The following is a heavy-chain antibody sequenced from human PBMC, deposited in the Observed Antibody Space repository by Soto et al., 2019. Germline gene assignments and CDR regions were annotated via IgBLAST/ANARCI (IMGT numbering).Heavy chain of an antibody. V-gene: IGHV1-69*13. CDR2: IIPIFGTA. D-gene: IGHD2-2*01. CDR1: GGTLSSYA. CDR3: AGDIVVVPAASGNWFDP. Sequence: ASVKVSCKASGGTLSSYAISWVRQAPGQGLEWMGGIIPIFGTANYAQKFQGRVTITAAESTSTAYMELSSLRSEATAVYYCAGDIVVVPAASGNWFDPWGQGTLVTVSS. J-gene: IGHJ5*02.